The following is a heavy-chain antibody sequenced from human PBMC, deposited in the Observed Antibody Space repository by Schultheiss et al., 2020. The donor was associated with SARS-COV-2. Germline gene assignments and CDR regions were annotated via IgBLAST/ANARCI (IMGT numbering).Heavy chain of an antibody. CDR1: GFTVSSNY. Sequence: GGSLRLSCAASGFTVSSNYMSWVRQAPGKGLEWVSAISGSGGSTYYADSVKGRFTISRDNSKNTLYLQMNSLRAEDTAVYYCAKELSSIAARPPYFDYWGQGTLVTVSS. CDR2: ISGSGGST. D-gene: IGHD6-6*01. CDR3: AKELSSIAARPPYFDY. V-gene: IGHV3-23*01. J-gene: IGHJ4*02.